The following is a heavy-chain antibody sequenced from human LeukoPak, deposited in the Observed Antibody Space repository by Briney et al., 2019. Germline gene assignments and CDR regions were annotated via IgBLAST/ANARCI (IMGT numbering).Heavy chain of an antibody. CDR3: ARGARYYDILTGYSILYYFDY. CDR1: GGSISSGSYY. V-gene: IGHV4-61*02. Sequence: SQTLSLTCTVSGGSISSGSYYWSWIRQPAGKGLEWIGRIYTSGSANYNPSLKSRVTISVDTSKNQFSLKLSSVTAADTAVYYCARGARYYDILTGYSILYYFDYWGQGTLVTVSS. D-gene: IGHD3-9*01. CDR2: IYTSGSA. J-gene: IGHJ4*02.